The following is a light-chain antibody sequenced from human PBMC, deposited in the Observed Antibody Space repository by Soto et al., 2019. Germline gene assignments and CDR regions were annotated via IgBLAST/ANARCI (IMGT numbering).Light chain of an antibody. CDR2: EDS. CDR3: CSKAGSSTWV. CDR1: SSDVGNYNL. V-gene: IGLV2-23*01. J-gene: IGLJ2*01. Sequence: QSALTQPASVSGSPGQSITISCTGTSSDVGNYNLVSWYQQHPGKAPKLMIYEDSERPSGVSNRFSGSKSGNTASLTISGLQAEDEADDYCCSKAGSSTWVFGGGTKLTVL.